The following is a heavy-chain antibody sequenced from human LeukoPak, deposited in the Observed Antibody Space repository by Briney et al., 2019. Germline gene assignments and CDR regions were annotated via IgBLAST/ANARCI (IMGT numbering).Heavy chain of an antibody. Sequence: GGSLRLSCVLSGFTLSSYWMTWVRQAPGTGLEWVANINKHGRQQYYVDSVKGRFSISRDNAKNSLYLQMNSLRAEDTAVYYCARRGGGLGTFDIWGQGTVVTVS. CDR2: INKHGRQQ. CDR3: ARRGGGLGTFDI. D-gene: IGHD1-26*01. CDR1: GFTLSSYW. V-gene: IGHV3-7*01. J-gene: IGHJ3*02.